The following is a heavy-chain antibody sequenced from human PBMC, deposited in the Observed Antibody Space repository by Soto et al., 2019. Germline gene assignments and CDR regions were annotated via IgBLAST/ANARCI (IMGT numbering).Heavy chain of an antibody. CDR3: VQSRCGGDCLQSYSSHSYYGLDV. D-gene: IGHD2-21*02. Sequence: QITLKESGPTLVKPTQTLTLTCTFSGLSLSTTGVGVGWIRQPPGKALEWLALIYWDDDKRYSPSLKSRLTITKDTTNNQGVLIMTNMHPVHTATYYCVQSRCGGDCLQSYSSHSYYGLDVWGQGTTVTVSS. V-gene: IGHV2-5*02. CDR1: GLSLSTTGVG. J-gene: IGHJ6*02. CDR2: IYWDDDK.